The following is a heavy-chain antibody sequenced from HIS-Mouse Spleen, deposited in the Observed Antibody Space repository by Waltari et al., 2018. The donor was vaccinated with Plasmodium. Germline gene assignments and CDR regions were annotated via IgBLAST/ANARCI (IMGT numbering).Heavy chain of an antibody. J-gene: IGHJ1*01. CDR3: ARVLGYKAAAGTFVEYFQH. CDR1: GYPFPGSY. Sequence: VQLVQSGAEVQKPGASVKVSCTASGYPFPGSYMHTVRQAPGHGLEWMGWINPNSGGTNYAQKFQGRVTMTRDTSISTAYMELSRLRSDDTAVYYCARVLGYKAAAGTFVEYFQHWGQGTLVTVSS. D-gene: IGHD6-13*01. V-gene: IGHV1-2*02. CDR2: INPNSGGT.